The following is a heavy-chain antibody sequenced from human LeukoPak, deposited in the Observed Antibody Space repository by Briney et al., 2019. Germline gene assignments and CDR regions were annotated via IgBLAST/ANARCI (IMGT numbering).Heavy chain of an antibody. CDR3: ARVAAAAPPPYYYYYYMDV. CDR1: GGTFSSYY. Sequence: WETLRLSCAASGGTFSSYYWSWVRQPPGKGLEWIGRIYSSGSTNYNPSLKSRVTMSVDTSKNQFSLKLSSVTAADTAVYYCARVAAAAPPPYYYYYYMDVWGKGTTVTVSS. D-gene: IGHD6-13*01. CDR2: IYSSGST. V-gene: IGHV4-4*07. J-gene: IGHJ6*03.